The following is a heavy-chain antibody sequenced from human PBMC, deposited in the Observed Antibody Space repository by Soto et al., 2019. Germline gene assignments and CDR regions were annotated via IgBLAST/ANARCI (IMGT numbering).Heavy chain of an antibody. Sequence: EVQLVESGGALVKPGGSLRLSCTASGFTFSNAWMSWVRQAPGKGLEWVGRIKSKAEGGTTDYAAPVKGRFTISRDDSENTLYLQMNSLKTDDTAVYYCTAGVGTSDNDYWGQGTLVTVSS. CDR1: GFTFSNAW. CDR3: TAGVGTSDNDY. CDR2: IKSKAEGGTT. V-gene: IGHV3-15*02. D-gene: IGHD1-26*01. J-gene: IGHJ4*02.